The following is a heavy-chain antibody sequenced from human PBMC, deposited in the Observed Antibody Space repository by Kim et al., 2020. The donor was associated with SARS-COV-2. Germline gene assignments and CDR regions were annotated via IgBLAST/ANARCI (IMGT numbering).Heavy chain of an antibody. D-gene: IGHD2-15*01. Sequence: ASVKVSCKVSGYTLTELSMHWVRQAPGKGLEWMGGFDPEDGETIYAQKFQGRVTMTEDTSTDTAYMELSSLRSEDTAVYYCATVGGLGYCSGGSCPDYWGQGTLVTVSS. J-gene: IGHJ4*02. V-gene: IGHV1-24*01. CDR1: GYTLTELS. CDR2: FDPEDGET. CDR3: ATVGGLGYCSGGSCPDY.